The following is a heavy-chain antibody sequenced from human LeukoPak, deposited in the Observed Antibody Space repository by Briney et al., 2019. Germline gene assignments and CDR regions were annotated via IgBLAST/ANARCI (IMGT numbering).Heavy chain of an antibody. V-gene: IGHV4-30-2*05. J-gene: IGHJ6*02. D-gene: IGHD3-3*01. CDR2: IYYSGST. Sequence: SETLSLTCAVSGGSISSGGYSWSWIRQPPGKGLEWIGYIYYSGSTYYNPSLESRLTISVDTSKTHFSLRLSSVTAADTAVYYCARDRSGYNGMDVWGQGTTVTVSS. CDR1: GGSISSGGYS. CDR3: ARDRSGYNGMDV.